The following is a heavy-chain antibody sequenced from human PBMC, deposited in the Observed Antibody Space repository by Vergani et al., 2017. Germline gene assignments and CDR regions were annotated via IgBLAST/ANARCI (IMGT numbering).Heavy chain of an antibody. V-gene: IGHV3-48*01. D-gene: IGHD1/OR15-1a*01. J-gene: IGHJ6*03. CDR2: ISSSSSTI. CDR3: AGPGPVPYNWNRYYYSYMDV. Sequence: EVQLVESGGGLVQPGGSLRLSCAASGFTFSSYSMNWVRQAPGKGLEWVSYISSSSSTIYYADSVKGRVTISRDNAKNSLYLQMNSLRADDTAVYYCAGPGPVPYNWNRYYYSYMDVWGKGTTVTVSS. CDR1: GFTFSSYS.